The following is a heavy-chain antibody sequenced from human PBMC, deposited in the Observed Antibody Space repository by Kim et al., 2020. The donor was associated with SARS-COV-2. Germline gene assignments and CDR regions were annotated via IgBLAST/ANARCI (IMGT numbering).Heavy chain of an antibody. CDR2: ISSSSSYI. CDR1: GFTFSSYS. J-gene: IGHJ3*02. V-gene: IGHV3-21*01. D-gene: IGHD3-10*01. Sequence: GGSLRLSCAASGFTFSSYSMNWVRQAPGKGLEWVSSISSSSSYIYYADSVKGRFTISRDNAKNSLYLQMNSLRAEDTAVYYCARDSGSYYSRAFDIWGQGTMVTVSS. CDR3: ARDSGSYYSRAFDI.